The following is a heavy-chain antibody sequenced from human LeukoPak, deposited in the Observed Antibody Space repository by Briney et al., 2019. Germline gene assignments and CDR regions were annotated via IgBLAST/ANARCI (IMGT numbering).Heavy chain of an antibody. Sequence: SETLSLTCTVSGGSISDYYWTWIRQPPGRGLDWVGYIFYSGSNNYNPSLKSRVTISVDTSKNHFSLKLSSVTAADTAVYYCARGELQQSFETTYTNYYRYYYMDVWGKGTTVTVSS. CDR3: ARGELQQSFETTYTNYYRYYYMDV. V-gene: IGHV4-59*01. J-gene: IGHJ6*03. CDR2: IFYSGSN. D-gene: IGHD6-13*01. CDR1: GGSISDYY.